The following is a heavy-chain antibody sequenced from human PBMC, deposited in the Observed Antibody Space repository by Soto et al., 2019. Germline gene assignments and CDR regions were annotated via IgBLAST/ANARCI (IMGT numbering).Heavy chain of an antibody. D-gene: IGHD5-12*01. CDR2: MNPTSGNT. CDR1: GYSLIDYY. CDR3: ASEPAPQYSGYDYFYYYGMDV. V-gene: IGHV1-8*02. Sequence: ASVKVSCKASGYSLIDYYTHWVRQAPGQGLEWMGWMNPTSGNTGYAQKFQGRVTMTRNTSISTAYMELSSLRSEDTAVYYCASEPAPQYSGYDYFYYYGMDVWAQGTTVTVSS. J-gene: IGHJ6*02.